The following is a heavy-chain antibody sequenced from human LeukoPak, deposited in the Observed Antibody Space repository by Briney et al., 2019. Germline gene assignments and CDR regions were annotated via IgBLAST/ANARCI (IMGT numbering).Heavy chain of an antibody. D-gene: IGHD5-12*01. CDR2: IWHDGGRK. Sequence: GGSLRLSCVVSGFTFSTYGFHSVRPAPGKGLEWVSVIWHDGGRKEYADSVRGRFTISRDNSNLYLQMNSLRAEDTAIYYCARDIGNSGFNLDYWGQGTPFTVSS. V-gene: IGHV3-33*01. J-gene: IGHJ4*02. CDR1: GFTFSTYG. CDR3: ARDIGNSGFNLDY.